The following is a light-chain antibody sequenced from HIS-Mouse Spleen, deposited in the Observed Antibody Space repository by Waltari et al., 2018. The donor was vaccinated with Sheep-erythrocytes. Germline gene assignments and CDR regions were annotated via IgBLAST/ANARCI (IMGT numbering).Light chain of an antibody. V-gene: IGKV1-33*01. Sequence: DIQMTQSPSSLSASVGDRVTITCQASQDISNYLNWYQQKPGVPSRFSGSGSGTDFTFTISSLQPEDIATYYCQQYDNLPYTFGQGTKLEIK. CDR1: QDISNY. J-gene: IGKJ2*01. CDR3: QQYDNLPYT.